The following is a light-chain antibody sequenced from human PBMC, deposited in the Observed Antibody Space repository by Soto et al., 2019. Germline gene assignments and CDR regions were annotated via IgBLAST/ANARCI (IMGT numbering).Light chain of an antibody. V-gene: IGKV3-20*01. J-gene: IGKJ5*01. CDR1: QSVSSSY. Sequence: EIVLSQSPGTLSLSPGERATLSCRASQSVSSSYLAWYQQKPGQAPRLLIYGASSRATGILDRFSGSGSGTGFTLTISRLEPEDFAVYYCQQYGSSPRTFGQGTRLEIK. CDR2: GAS. CDR3: QQYGSSPRT.